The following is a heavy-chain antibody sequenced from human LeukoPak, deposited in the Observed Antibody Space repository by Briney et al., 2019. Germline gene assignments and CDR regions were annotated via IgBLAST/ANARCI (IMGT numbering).Heavy chain of an antibody. CDR3: ARGGKAARKFDY. CDR1: GGSISSSNYY. J-gene: IGHJ4*02. D-gene: IGHD6-6*01. Sequence: SETLSLTCTVSGGSISSSNYYWGWIRQPPGKGLEWIGSICYSGSTFYNPSLKSRVTISEDTSESQFSLKLSSVTAADTAVYYCARGGKAARKFDYWGQGTLVTVSS. CDR2: ICYSGST. V-gene: IGHV4-39*01.